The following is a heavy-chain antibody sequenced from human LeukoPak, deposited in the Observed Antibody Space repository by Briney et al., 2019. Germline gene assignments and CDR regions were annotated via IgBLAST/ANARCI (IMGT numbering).Heavy chain of an antibody. CDR2: INHSGST. J-gene: IGHJ4*02. CDR3: AREAGYSSGYYYFDY. V-gene: IGHV4-34*01. D-gene: IGHD6-19*01. Sequence: PSETLSLTCAVYGGSFSGYYWSWIRQPPGKGLEWIGEINHSGSTNYNPSLKSRVTISVDTSKNQFSLKLSSVTAADTAVYYCAREAGYSSGYYYFDYWGQGTLVTVSS. CDR1: GGSFSGYY.